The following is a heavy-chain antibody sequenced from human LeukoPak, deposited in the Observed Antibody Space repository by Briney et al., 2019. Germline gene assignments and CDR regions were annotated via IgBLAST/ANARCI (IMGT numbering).Heavy chain of an antibody. D-gene: IGHD4-17*01. CDR2: ISYDGSNK. CDR3: ASDLMTTVTQVHFQH. V-gene: IGHV3-30*04. Sequence: GRSLRLSCAASGFTLSSYAMHWVRQAPGKGLEWVAVISYDGSNKYYADSVKGRFTISRDNSKNTLYLQMNSLRAEDTAVYYCASDLMTTVTQVHFQHWGQGTLVTVSS. J-gene: IGHJ1*01. CDR1: GFTLSSYA.